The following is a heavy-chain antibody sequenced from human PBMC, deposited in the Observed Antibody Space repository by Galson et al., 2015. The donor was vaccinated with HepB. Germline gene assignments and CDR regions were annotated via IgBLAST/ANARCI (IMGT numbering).Heavy chain of an antibody. CDR2: IIPISGTA. V-gene: IGHV1-69*06. Sequence: SVKVSCKASGGTFSNSGINWVRQAPGQGLEWMGGIIPISGTANYAQKFQGRVTFTADRSTGTAHMELSSLRTEDTALYYCVKERLPYYDSSGYSAFHHWGQGTLVTVSS. D-gene: IGHD3-22*01. CDR3: VKERLPYYDSSGYSAFHH. CDR1: GGTFSNSG. J-gene: IGHJ4*02.